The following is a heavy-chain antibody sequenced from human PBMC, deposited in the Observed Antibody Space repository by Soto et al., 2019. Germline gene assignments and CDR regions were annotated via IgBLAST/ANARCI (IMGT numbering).Heavy chain of an antibody. CDR3: ARDHYDILTGYPLSPGMDV. J-gene: IGHJ6*02. CDR1: GYTFTGYY. CDR2: INPNSGGT. D-gene: IGHD3-9*01. Sequence: ASVKVSCKASGYTFTGYYMHWVRQAPGQGLEWMGWINPNSGGTNYAQKFQGWVTMTRDTSISTAYMGLSRLRSDDTAVYYCARDHYDILTGYPLSPGMDVWGQGTTVTVSS. V-gene: IGHV1-2*04.